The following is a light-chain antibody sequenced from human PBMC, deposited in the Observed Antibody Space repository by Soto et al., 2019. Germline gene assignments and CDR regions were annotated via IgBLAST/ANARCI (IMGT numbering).Light chain of an antibody. Sequence: EIVMTQSPASLSVPPGERATLSCRASQSVSTNFAWYLQKPGQAPRLLIYGASTRATAGPARFTASGSGTEFTLSISSLQSDDLGVYYCQQYDTWPRTFGQGTKVEIK. V-gene: IGKV3-15*01. J-gene: IGKJ1*01. CDR2: GAS. CDR1: QSVSTN. CDR3: QQYDTWPRT.